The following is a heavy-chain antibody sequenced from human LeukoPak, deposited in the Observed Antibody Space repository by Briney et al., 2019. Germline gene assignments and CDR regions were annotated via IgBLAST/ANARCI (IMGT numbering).Heavy chain of an antibody. CDR2: INPNSGGT. V-gene: IGHV1-2*02. CDR3: ARRVGAKRYFDY. CDR1: GYTFTGYY. D-gene: IGHD1-26*01. J-gene: IGHJ4*02. Sequence: ASVKVSCKASGYTFTGYYMHWVRQAPGQGLEWMGWINPNSGGTNYAQKFQGRVTMTTDTSTSTAYMELRSLRSDDTAVYYCARRVGAKRYFDYWGQGTLVTVSS.